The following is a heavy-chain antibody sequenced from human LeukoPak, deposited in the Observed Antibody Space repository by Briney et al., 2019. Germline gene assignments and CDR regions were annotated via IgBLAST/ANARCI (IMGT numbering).Heavy chain of an antibody. CDR3: ARQNDFWSGYEDY. V-gene: IGHV3-30*19. D-gene: IGHD3-3*01. J-gene: IGHJ4*02. CDR2: ISDEGSNK. Sequence: GGSLRLSCAASGFTFSSYGMHWVRQAPGKGLEWVAVISDEGSNKHYADSVKGRFTIPRDNSNNTLYLQMNSLRPEDTAVYYCARQNDFWSGYEDYWGQGTLVTVSS. CDR1: GFTFSSYG.